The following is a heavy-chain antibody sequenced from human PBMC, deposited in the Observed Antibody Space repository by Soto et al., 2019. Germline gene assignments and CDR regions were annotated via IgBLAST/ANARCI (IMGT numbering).Heavy chain of an antibody. CDR3: AHTPVVAGYFDY. CDR1: GFTFSSYA. D-gene: IGHD3-22*01. J-gene: IGHJ4*02. V-gene: IGHV3-23*01. Sequence: PGGSLRLSCAASGFTFSSYAMSWVRQAPGKGLEWVSAISGSGGSTYYADSVKGRFTISRDNSKNTLYLQMNSLRAEDTAVYYCAHTPVVAGYFDYWGKGTLVTVSS. CDR2: ISGSGGST.